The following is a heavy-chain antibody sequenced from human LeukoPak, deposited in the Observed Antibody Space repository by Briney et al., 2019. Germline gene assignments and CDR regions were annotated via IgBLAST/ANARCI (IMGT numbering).Heavy chain of an antibody. V-gene: IGHV3-11*04. CDR2: ISSSGATI. D-gene: IGHD3-16*01. Sequence: PGGSLRLSCAASGFTFSDYYMSWMRQAPGKGLEWVSYISSSGATISYADSVKGRFTISRDNAKNSLYLQMSSLRAEDAAVYYCARVKGSYATDYWGQGPLVTVSS. CDR1: GFTFSDYY. J-gene: IGHJ4*02. CDR3: ARVKGSYATDY.